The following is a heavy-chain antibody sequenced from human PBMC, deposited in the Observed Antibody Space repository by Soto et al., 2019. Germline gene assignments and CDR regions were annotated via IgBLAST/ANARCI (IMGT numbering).Heavy chain of an antibody. V-gene: IGHV3-23*01. Sequence: GGSLRLSCAASGFTFSNYAMSWVRQAPGKGLEWASLVSATAGTTYYTDSVKGRFTISRDNSRNTVYLQMNSLRADDTAVYYCAKDRLAGGFDYWGQGTPVTVSS. J-gene: IGHJ4*02. CDR3: AKDRLAGGFDY. CDR1: GFTFSNYA. D-gene: IGHD3-16*01. CDR2: VSATAGTT.